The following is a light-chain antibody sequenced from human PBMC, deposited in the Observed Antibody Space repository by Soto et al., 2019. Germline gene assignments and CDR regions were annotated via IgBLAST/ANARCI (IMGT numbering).Light chain of an antibody. CDR3: QQYQSLT. CDR1: QSVSSSY. J-gene: IGKJ4*01. CDR2: GAS. Sequence: TQSPTSLSASVGDRSTLSCRASQSVSSSYVAWYQHKPGQAPRLLIHGASSRVTCIPDRFSGSGSGTDFTLTITRLEPEDFAVYYCQQYQSLTFGGGTRWIS. V-gene: IGKV3-20*01.